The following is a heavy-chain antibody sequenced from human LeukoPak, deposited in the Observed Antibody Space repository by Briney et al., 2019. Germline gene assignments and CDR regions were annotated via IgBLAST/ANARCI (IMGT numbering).Heavy chain of an antibody. Sequence: SETLSLTCTVSGGSISSSSYYWGWIRQPPGKGLEWIGSIYYSGSTYYNPSLKSRVTTSVDTSKNQFSLKLSSVTAADTAVYYCARQSSSSWYYFDYWGQGTLVTVSS. V-gene: IGHV4-39*01. CDR3: ARQSSSSWYYFDY. CDR1: GGSISSSSYY. CDR2: IYYSGST. J-gene: IGHJ4*02. D-gene: IGHD6-13*01.